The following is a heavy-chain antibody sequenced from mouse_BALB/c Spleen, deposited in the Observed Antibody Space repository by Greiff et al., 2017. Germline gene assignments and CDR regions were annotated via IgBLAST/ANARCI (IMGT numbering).Heavy chain of an antibody. CDR1: GYTFTDYN. J-gene: IGHJ4*01. D-gene: IGHD2-10*02. V-gene: IGHV1S29*02. CDR3: ARGYGNYYYAMDY. Sequence: QLKESGPELVKPGASVKISCKASGYTFTDYNMHWVKQSHGKSLEWIGYIYPYNGGTGYNQKFKSKATLTVDNSSSTAYMELRSLTSEDSAVYYCARGYGNYYYAMDYWGQGTSVTVSS. CDR2: IYPYNGGT.